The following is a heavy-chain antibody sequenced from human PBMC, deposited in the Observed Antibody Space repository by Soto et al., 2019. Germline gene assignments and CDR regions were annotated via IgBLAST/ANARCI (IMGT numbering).Heavy chain of an antibody. V-gene: IGHV3-23*01. D-gene: IGHD5-12*01. CDR2: ISGSGGST. CDR1: GFTFSSYA. CDR3: AKAGRNIVATMWGGDAFDI. J-gene: IGHJ3*02. Sequence: GGSLRLSCAASGFTFSSYAMSWVRQAPGKGLEWVSAISGSGGSTYYADSVKGRFTISRDNSKNTRYLQMNSLRAEDTAVYYGAKAGRNIVATMWGGDAFDIWGQGTMVTVSS.